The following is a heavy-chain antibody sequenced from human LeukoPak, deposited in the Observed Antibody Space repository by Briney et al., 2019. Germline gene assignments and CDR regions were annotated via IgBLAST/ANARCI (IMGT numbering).Heavy chain of an antibody. CDR2: ISSSSSYI. J-gene: IGHJ4*02. D-gene: IGHD3-10*01. CDR3: ALITMVRGVNFDY. CDR1: GFTFSSYN. V-gene: IGHV3-21*01. Sequence: GGSLRLYCAASGFTFSSYNMNWVRQAPGKGLEWVSSISSSSSYIYYADSVKGRFTISRDNAKNSLYLQMNSLRAEDTAVYYCALITMVRGVNFDYWGQGTLVTVSS.